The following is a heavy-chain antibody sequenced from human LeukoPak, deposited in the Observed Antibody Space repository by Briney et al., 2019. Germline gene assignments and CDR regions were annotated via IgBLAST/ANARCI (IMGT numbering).Heavy chain of an antibody. J-gene: IGHJ4*02. Sequence: GRSLRLSCAASGFTFSTYAMYWVRQAPGKGLEWVAFIRYDGNNKYYADSVKGRFTISRDNSKNTLYLQMNSLRAEDTAVYYCAKNIYANGGYYFDYWGQGTLVTVSS. D-gene: IGHD5/OR15-5a*01. CDR2: IRYDGNNK. V-gene: IGHV3-30*02. CDR1: GFTFSTYA. CDR3: AKNIYANGGYYFDY.